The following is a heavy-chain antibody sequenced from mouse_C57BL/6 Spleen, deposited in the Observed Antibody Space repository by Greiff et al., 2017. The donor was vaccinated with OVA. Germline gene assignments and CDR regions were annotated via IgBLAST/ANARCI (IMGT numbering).Heavy chain of an antibody. D-gene: IGHD1-1*01. V-gene: IGHV1-53*01. CDR2: INPSNGGT. Sequence: QVQLKQPGTELVKPGASVKLSCKASGYTFTSYWMHWVKQRPGQGLEWIGNINPSNGGTNYNEKFKSKATLTVDKSSSTAYMQLSSLTSEDSAVYYCARERTTVVVRDYAMDYWGQGTSVTVSS. CDR1: GYTFTSYW. CDR3: ARERTTVVVRDYAMDY. J-gene: IGHJ4*01.